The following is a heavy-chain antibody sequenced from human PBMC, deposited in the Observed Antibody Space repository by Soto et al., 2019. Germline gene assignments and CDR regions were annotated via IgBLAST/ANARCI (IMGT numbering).Heavy chain of an antibody. CDR1: GYTFSRHG. CDR3: AKNGQPPYYYYGMDV. J-gene: IGHJ6*02. V-gene: IGHV1-18*01. CDR2: VSGYNGDT. Sequence: QGQLVHSGPEVKKPGASVKVSCKASGYTFSRHGISWVRQAPGQGLEWMGWVSGYNGDTKYAQKVQGRVTMTIDTSTYTAYMELRSLTSDDTAKYYCAKNGQPPYYYYGMDVWGQGTTVTVSS. D-gene: IGHD2-8*01.